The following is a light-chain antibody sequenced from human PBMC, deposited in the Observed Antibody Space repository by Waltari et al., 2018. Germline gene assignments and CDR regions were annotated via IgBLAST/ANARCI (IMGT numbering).Light chain of an antibody. Sequence: QSALTQPPSAHAPPGQSVTISCAGTSSHVGGYNYVPWYQHHPGKAPKLIIYEVTKRPSGVPDRFSGSESGNTASLTVSGLQAEDESDYYCSSYGGSNNFYVFGTGTKVSVL. J-gene: IGLJ1*01. CDR3: SSYGGSNNFYV. CDR1: SSHVGGYNY. CDR2: EVT. V-gene: IGLV2-8*01.